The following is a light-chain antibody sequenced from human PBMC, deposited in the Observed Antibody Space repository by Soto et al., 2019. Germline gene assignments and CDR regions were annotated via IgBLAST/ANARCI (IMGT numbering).Light chain of an antibody. CDR2: DAS. V-gene: IGKV3-15*01. Sequence: EIVMTQSPATLSVSPGERASLSCRASQSVGSKLAWYQHKPGQAPRLLIYDASTRATGFPARFSGSGSGTEFTLTISSLQPEDFAVYYCQQYNNWPPFTFGPGTKVEIK. J-gene: IGKJ3*01. CDR3: QQYNNWPPFT. CDR1: QSVGSK.